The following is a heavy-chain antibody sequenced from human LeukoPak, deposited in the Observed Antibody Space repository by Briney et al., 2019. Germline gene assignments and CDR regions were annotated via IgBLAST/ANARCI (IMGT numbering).Heavy chain of an antibody. CDR1: GYSFTNYW. D-gene: IGHD5-18*01. Sequence: GESLKISCKGSGYSFTNYWIGWVRQMPGKGLEWMGIIYPGDSNTRYSPSFQGQVTISADKPISTAYLQWSTLKASDTAMYYCARRDTAMVVTNWGQGTLVTVSS. J-gene: IGHJ4*02. CDR2: IYPGDSNT. V-gene: IGHV5-51*01. CDR3: ARRDTAMVVTN.